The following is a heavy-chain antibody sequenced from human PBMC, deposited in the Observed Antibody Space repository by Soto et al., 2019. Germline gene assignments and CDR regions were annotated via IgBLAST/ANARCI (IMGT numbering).Heavy chain of an antibody. CDR2: TYYRSKWYN. V-gene: IGHV6-1*01. CDR1: GDSVSSNSAA. D-gene: IGHD2-8*01. J-gene: IGHJ6*02. Sequence: SQTLSLTCAISGDSVSSNSAAWNWVRQSPSRGLEWLGRTYYRSKWYNDYAVSVKSRITINPDTSKNQFSLQLNSVTPEDTAVYYCARDCTNGVCYPSYHYGMDVWGQGTTVTVSS. CDR3: ARDCTNGVCYPSYHYGMDV.